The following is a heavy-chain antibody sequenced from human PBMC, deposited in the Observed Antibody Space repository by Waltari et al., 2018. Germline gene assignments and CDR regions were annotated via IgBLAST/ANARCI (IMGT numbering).Heavy chain of an antibody. CDR2: ISAYNGNT. CDR3: ARYSSGWYPRDIYYYGMDV. CDR1: GYTFTSYG. Sequence: QVQLVQSGAEVKKPGASVKVSCKASGYTFTSYGISWVRQAPGQGLEWMGGISAYNGNTNYAQKLQGRVTMTTDTSTSTAYMELRSLSSDDTAVYYCARYSSGWYPRDIYYYGMDVWGQGTTVTVSS. V-gene: IGHV1-18*04. D-gene: IGHD6-19*01. J-gene: IGHJ6*02.